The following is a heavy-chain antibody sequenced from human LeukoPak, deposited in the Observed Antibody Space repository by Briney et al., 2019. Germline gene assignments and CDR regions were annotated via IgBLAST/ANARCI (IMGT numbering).Heavy chain of an antibody. V-gene: IGHV1-18*01. Sequence: ASVKASCKASGYTFTNYGITWVRQAPGQGLEWMGWISPNNGETNYAQKFQGRVTMTTDTSTTTAYMEVRTLRSDDTAVYYCARDLRGPTPVDPWGQGTLVTVSS. J-gene: IGHJ5*02. CDR1: GYTFTNYG. CDR3: ARDLRGPTPVDP. D-gene: IGHD3-16*01. CDR2: ISPNNGET.